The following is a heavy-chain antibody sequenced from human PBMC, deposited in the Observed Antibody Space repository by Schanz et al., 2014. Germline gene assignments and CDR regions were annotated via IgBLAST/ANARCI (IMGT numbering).Heavy chain of an antibody. CDR3: AKQFLSYYFYGMDV. CDR2: ISANDYDT. J-gene: IGHJ6*02. CDR1: GFAFSSFA. V-gene: IGHV3-23*04. Sequence: EVQLVESGGGLVQPGGSLRLSCAASGFAFSSFALSWVRQSPGKGLEWVSAISANDYDTYYAPSVKGRFTISRDNSKNTVYLQMDSLRPEDTAVYYCAKQFLSYYFYGMDVWGQGTTVSVSS.